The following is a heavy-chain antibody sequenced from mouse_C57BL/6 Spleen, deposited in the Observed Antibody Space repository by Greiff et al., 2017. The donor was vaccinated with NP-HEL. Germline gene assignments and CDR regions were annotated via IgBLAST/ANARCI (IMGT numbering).Heavy chain of an antibody. CDR1: GYAFSSSW. J-gene: IGHJ2*01. V-gene: IGHV1-82*01. Sequence: VQLQQSGPELVKPGASVKISCKASGYAFSSSWMNWVKQRPGKGLEWIGRIYPGDGDTNYNGKFKGKATLTADKSSSTAYMQLSSLTSEDSAVYFCAREELGLYYFDYWGQGTTLTVSS. CDR2: IYPGDGDT. D-gene: IGHD4-1*01. CDR3: AREELGLYYFDY.